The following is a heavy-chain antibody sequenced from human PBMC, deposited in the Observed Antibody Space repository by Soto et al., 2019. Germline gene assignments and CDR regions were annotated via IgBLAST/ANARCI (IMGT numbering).Heavy chain of an antibody. V-gene: IGHV1-18*01. D-gene: IGHD1-1*01. CDR1: GYAFTTYG. CDR3: ARGRYGDY. J-gene: IGHJ4*02. CDR2: ISAHNGNT. Sequence: QVHLVQSGAEVKKPGASVKVSCKGSGYAFTTYGITWVRQAPGQGLEWMGWISAHNGNTNYAQKLQGRVTVTKDTSTSTAYMELRSLRSDDTAVYYCARGRYGDYWGQRALVTVSS.